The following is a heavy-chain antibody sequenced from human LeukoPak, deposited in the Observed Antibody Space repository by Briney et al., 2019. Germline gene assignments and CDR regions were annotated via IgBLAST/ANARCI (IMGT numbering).Heavy chain of an antibody. D-gene: IGHD3-22*01. J-gene: IGHJ4*02. Sequence: ASVKVSCKASGGTFSSYAISWVRQAPGQGFEWMGGIIPIFGTANYAQKFQGRVTITADESTSTAYMELSSLRSEDTAVYYCARVQLGSYYDSSGYHYFDYWGQGTLVTVSS. V-gene: IGHV1-69*13. CDR1: GGTFSSYA. CDR2: IIPIFGTA. CDR3: ARVQLGSYYDSSGYHYFDY.